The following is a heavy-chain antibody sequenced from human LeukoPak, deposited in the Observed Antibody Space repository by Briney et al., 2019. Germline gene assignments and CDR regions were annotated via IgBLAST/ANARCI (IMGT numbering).Heavy chain of an antibody. V-gene: IGHV1-46*01. CDR2: INPSGGST. CDR1: GFTFTSYY. CDR3: ARDYYGSGSFYPRGIDV. D-gene: IGHD3-10*01. Sequence: GASVKVSCKASGFTFTSYYMHWVRQAPGQGLEWMGIINPSGGSTSYAQKFQGRVTMTRDTSTSTVYMELSSLRSEDTAVYYCARDYYGSGSFYPRGIDVWGQGTTVTVSS. J-gene: IGHJ6*02.